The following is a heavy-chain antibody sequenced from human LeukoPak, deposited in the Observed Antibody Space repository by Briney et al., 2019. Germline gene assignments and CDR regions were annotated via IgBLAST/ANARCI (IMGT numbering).Heavy chain of an antibody. CDR3: ARHSSGYYDVAFDI. CDR1: GGTFSSYA. D-gene: IGHD3-22*01. CDR2: IIPIFGTA. V-gene: IGHV1-69*05. Sequence: SVKVSCKASGGTFSSYAISWVRQAPGQGLEWMGGIIPIFGTANYAQKFQGRVTITTDESTSTAYMELSSLRSEDTAVYYCARHSSGYYDVAFDIWGQGTMVTVSS. J-gene: IGHJ3*02.